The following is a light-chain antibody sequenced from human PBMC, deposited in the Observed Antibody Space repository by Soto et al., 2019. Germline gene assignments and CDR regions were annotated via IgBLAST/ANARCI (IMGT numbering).Light chain of an antibody. J-gene: IGLJ1*01. CDR3: NSYTTSSTLV. Sequence: QSVLTQPASVSGSPGQSITISCTGTSSDVGGYNFVSWYQQHPGKAPKLIIYEVTSRPSGVSHRFSGSKSGNTASLTISGLQSEDEADYYCNSYTTSSTLVFGTGTKGTVL. CDR2: EVT. V-gene: IGLV2-14*03. CDR1: SSDVGGYNF.